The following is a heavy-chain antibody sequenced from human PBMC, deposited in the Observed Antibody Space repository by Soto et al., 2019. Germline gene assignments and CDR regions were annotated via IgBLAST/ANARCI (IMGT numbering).Heavy chain of an antibody. D-gene: IGHD1-1*01. CDR3: AKAGHLTRKPGAPYYFDY. Sequence: EVQLLESGGGLVQPGGSLRLSCAASGFTFSSYAMSWVRQAPGKGLEWVSAISGSGGSTYYADSVKGRFTISRDNSKNTLYLQMNSLRAEDTAVYYCAKAGHLTRKPGAPYYFDYWGQGTLVTVSS. V-gene: IGHV3-23*01. CDR1: GFTFSSYA. CDR2: ISGSGGST. J-gene: IGHJ4*02.